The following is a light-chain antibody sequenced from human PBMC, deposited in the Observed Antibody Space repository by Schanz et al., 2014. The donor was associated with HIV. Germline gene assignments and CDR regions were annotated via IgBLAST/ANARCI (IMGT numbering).Light chain of an antibody. Sequence: QSALTQPASVSGTPGQSITISCTGSSSDVGGYNYVSWYQQHPDKAPKLMIYDVTKRPSGVPDRFSGSKSGNTASLTVSGLQAEDEADYYCSSYAGSLPLVFGGGTKLTVL. CDR1: SSDVGGYNY. CDR3: SSYAGSLPLV. V-gene: IGLV2-8*01. J-gene: IGLJ2*01. CDR2: DVT.